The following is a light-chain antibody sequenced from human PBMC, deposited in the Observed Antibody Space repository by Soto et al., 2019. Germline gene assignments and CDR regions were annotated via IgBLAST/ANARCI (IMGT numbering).Light chain of an antibody. CDR3: LQDYTYPWT. CDR1: QAIRND. V-gene: IGKV1-6*01. Sequence: AIQMTQSPSSLSASVGDRVTITCWASQAIRNDLGWYQQKPGKAPNLLIFGASNLQAGVPVRFSASGSGTNFTLTISNLQPEDFASYYCLQDYTYPWTFGQGTKVDI. CDR2: GAS. J-gene: IGKJ1*01.